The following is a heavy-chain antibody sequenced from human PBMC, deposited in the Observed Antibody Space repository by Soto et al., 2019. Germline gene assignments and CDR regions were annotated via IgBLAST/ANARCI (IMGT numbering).Heavy chain of an antibody. CDR2: ISWNSGSI. Sequence: GGSLRLSCAASGFTFDDYAMHWVRQAPGKGLEWVSGISWNSGSIGYADSVKGRFTISRDNAKNSLYLQMNSLRAEDTALYYCAKECIAAAGTYYYYYGMDVWGQGTTVTVSS. J-gene: IGHJ6*02. V-gene: IGHV3-9*01. D-gene: IGHD6-13*01. CDR1: GFTFDDYA. CDR3: AKECIAAAGTYYYYYGMDV.